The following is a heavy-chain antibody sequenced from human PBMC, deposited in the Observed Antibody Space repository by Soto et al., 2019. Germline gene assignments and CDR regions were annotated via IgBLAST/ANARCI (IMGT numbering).Heavy chain of an antibody. CDR2: ITTSSTT. CDR1: GFTFSSYS. CDR3: TRDPPGSHFDY. Sequence: EVQLVESGGGLVQPGGSLRLSCAASGFTFSSYSMNWVRQAPGKGLEWVSYITTSSTTYYADSVKGRFTISRDNAKNSLYLQMNSLRDEDTAVYYCTRDPPGSHFDYWGQGTLVTVSS. D-gene: IGHD1-26*01. V-gene: IGHV3-48*02. J-gene: IGHJ4*02.